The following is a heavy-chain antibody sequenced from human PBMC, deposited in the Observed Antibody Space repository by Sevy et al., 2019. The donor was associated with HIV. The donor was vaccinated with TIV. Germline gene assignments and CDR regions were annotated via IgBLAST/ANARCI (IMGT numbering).Heavy chain of an antibody. D-gene: IGHD2-15*01. CDR3: ARAHARDSYFDY. Sequence: GGSLRLSCAASGFTFSDYYMSWIRQAPGKGLEWVSYISSSSSYTNYADSVKGRFTISRDNAKNSLYLQMNSLRAEDTAVYYCARAHARDSYFDYWGQGTLVTVSS. V-gene: IGHV3-11*06. CDR1: GFTFSDYY. J-gene: IGHJ4*02. CDR2: ISSSSSYT.